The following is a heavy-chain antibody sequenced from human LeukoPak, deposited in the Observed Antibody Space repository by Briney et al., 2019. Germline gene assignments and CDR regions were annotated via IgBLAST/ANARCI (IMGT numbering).Heavy chain of an antibody. V-gene: IGHV3-7*01. Sequence: ETLSLTCTVSGGSISSSSYYWGWIRQPPGKGLEWVANIKQDGSAKYYVDSVKGRFTISRDNAKNSLYLQMNSLRAEDTAVYYCARDLYRIVVVPHYFDYWGQGTLVTVSS. CDR3: ARDLYRIVVVPHYFDY. J-gene: IGHJ4*02. D-gene: IGHD3-22*01. CDR2: IKQDGSAK. CDR1: GGSISSSSYY.